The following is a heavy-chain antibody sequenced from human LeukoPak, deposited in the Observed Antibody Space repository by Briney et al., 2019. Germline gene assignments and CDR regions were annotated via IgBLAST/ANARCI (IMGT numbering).Heavy chain of an antibody. J-gene: IGHJ6*03. D-gene: IGHD1-26*01. V-gene: IGHV3-30*03. Sequence: GGSLRLSCAASGFTFSNYWMHWVRQAPGKGLEWVAVISYDGSNKYYADSVKGRFTISRDNSKNTLYLQMNSLRAEDTAVYYCARGGATLGGRYYYYYMDVWGKGTTVTVSS. CDR2: ISYDGSNK. CDR1: GFTFSNYW. CDR3: ARGGATLGGRYYYYYMDV.